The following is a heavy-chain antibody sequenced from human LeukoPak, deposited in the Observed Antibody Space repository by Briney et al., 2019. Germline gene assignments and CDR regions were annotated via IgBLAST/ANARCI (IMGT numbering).Heavy chain of an antibody. Sequence: GGSLRLSCAASGFTFSSYAMSCVRHPPGKLLEWVSAISCTGGSTYYADSVKGRFTISRGNSKNTLYLQINSLRTEDTSVTYCANEFKRVAGNYFEYSGAGKLVTVSS. CDR1: GFTFSSYA. CDR2: ISCTGGST. J-gene: IGHJ4*02. D-gene: IGHD2-15*01. CDR3: ANEFKRVAGNYFEY. V-gene: IGHV3-23*01.